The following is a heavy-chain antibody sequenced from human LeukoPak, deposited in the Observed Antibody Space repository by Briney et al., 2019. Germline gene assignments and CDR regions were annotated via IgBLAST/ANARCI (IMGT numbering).Heavy chain of an antibody. V-gene: IGHV1-2*02. D-gene: IGHD3-9*01. CDR2: INPNSGGT. Sequence: ASVKVSCKASGYTFTGYYMHWVRQAPGQGLEWMGWINPNSGGTNYAQKFQGRVTMTRDTSISTAYMELSRLRSDDTAVYYCAREGGYDILTGYPYNWFDPWGQGTLVTVSS. J-gene: IGHJ5*02. CDR1: GYTFTGYY. CDR3: AREGGYDILTGYPYNWFDP.